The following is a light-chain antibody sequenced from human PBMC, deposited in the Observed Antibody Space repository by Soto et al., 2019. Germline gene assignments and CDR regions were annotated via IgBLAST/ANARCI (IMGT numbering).Light chain of an antibody. Sequence: QAVVTQPPSVSGAPGQRVTISCTGSSSNIGAGYDVHWYQQLPGTAPKLLIYSNTNRPSGVPDRFSGSKSGTSASLAITGLQAEDEAEYYCQSYDSSVSGSRVFGGGTQLTVL. CDR3: QSYDSSVSGSRV. CDR1: SSNIGAGYD. J-gene: IGLJ2*01. V-gene: IGLV1-40*01. CDR2: SNT.